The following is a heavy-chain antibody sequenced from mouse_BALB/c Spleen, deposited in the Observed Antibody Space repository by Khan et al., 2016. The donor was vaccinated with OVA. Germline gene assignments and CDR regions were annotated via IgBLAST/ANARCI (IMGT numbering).Heavy chain of an antibody. CDR1: GYSFTLYY. J-gene: IGHJ3*01. CDR3: VRGCDFFAS. V-gene: IGHV1-26*01. Sequence: VRLQQSGPDLVKPGASVKISCKASGYSFTLYYMSWVKQSHGKSLEWIGRVNPNTDNINYNQEFKGKAILTVDKSSNTAYMELRSLTSEDSAVYFCVRGCDFFASWGQGTLVTVSA. CDR2: VNPNTDNI.